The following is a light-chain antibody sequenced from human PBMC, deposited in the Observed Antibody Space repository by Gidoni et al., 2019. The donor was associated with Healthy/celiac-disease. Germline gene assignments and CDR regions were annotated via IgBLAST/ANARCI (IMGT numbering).Light chain of an antibody. V-gene: IGLV3-21*04. CDR1: NIGSKS. CDR2: YDS. J-gene: IGLJ1*01. CDR3: QVWDSSSDHPYV. Sequence: SYVLTQPPSVSAAPGTTARITWGGNNIGSKSVHWYQQKPGQAPVLVIYYDSDRPSGIPERFSGSNSGNTATLTISRVEAGDEADYYCQVWDSSSDHPYVFGTGTKVTVL.